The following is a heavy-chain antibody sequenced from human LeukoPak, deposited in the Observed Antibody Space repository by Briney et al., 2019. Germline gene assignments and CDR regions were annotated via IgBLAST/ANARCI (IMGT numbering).Heavy chain of an antibody. V-gene: IGHV4-39*01. CDR2: IYYSGST. CDR3: ARTYCSSTSCYRHYYYYYGMDV. J-gene: IGHJ6*02. CDR1: GGSISSSSYY. D-gene: IGHD2-2*01. Sequence: SETLSLTCTVSGGSISSSSYYWGWIRQPPGKGLEWIGSIYYSGSTYYNPSLKSQVTISVDTSKNQFSLKLSSVTAADTAVYYCARTYCSSTSCYRHYYYYYGMDVWGQGTTVTVSS.